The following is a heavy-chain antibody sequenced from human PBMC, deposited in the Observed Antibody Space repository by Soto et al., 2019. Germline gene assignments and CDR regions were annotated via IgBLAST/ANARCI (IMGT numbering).Heavy chain of an antibody. Sequence: QVQLVQSGAEVKKPGASVKVSCKASGYTFTSYGISWVRQAPGQGLEWMGWISAYNGNANYAQKLQGRVTMTTDKSTTQAYMEPRGLESDDTAVYYCASGQKYSAYVFDYWGQGTLVTVSS. CDR3: ASGQKYSAYVFDY. J-gene: IGHJ4*02. D-gene: IGHD5-12*01. CDR1: GYTFTSYG. CDR2: ISAYNGNA. V-gene: IGHV1-18*01.